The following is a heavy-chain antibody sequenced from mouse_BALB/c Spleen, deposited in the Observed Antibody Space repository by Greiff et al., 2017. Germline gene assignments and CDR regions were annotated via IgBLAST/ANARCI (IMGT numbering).Heavy chain of an antibody. Sequence: EVKLQESGPGLVKPSQSLSLTCTVTGYSITSDYAWNWIRQFPGNKLEWMGYISYSGSTSYNPSLKSRISITRDTSKNQFFLQLNSVTTEDTATYDCARVLLRLRGAMDYWGQGTSVTVSS. CDR1: GYSITSDYA. V-gene: IGHV3-2*02. CDR3: ARVLLRLRGAMDY. J-gene: IGHJ4*01. CDR2: ISYSGST. D-gene: IGHD1-2*01.